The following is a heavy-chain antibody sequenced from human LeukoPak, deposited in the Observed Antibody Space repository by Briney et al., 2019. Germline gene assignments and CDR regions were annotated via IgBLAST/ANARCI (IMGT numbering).Heavy chain of an antibody. J-gene: IGHJ6*02. CDR1: GYTFTSSG. CDR2: ISAYKGDR. V-gene: IGHV1-18*01. D-gene: IGHD5-18*01. Sequence: ASVKVSCKASGYTFTSSGISWVRQAPGQGLEWMGWISAYKGDRNYAQKVQGRVTMTTDTSTSTAYMELRSLRSDDTAMYYCARGRRDSAMAPYYGMDVWGQGTTVTVSS. CDR3: ARGRRDSAMAPYYGMDV.